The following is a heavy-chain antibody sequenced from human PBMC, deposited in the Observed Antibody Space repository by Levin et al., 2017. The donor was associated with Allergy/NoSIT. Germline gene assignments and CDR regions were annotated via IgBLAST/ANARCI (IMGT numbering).Heavy chain of an antibody. CDR1: GDSMSGYH. D-gene: IGHD3-10*01. CDR3: ARDATGFGL. CDR2: IYYSGST. J-gene: IGHJ4*02. Sequence: SETLSLTCTVSGDSMSGYHWSWIRQPPGKGLEWIGYIYYSGSTSYNPSLKSRVTISVDTSKNQFSLKLSSVTAADTAVYYCARDATGFGLWGQGTLVTVSS. V-gene: IGHV4-59*01.